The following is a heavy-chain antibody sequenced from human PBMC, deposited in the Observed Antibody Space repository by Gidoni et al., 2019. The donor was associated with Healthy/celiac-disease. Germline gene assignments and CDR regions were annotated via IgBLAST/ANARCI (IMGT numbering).Heavy chain of an antibody. J-gene: IGHJ6*02. V-gene: IGHV3-9*01. D-gene: IGHD6-13*01. CDR1: GFTFDDYY. CDR3: AKDMGPGIAAAGTFYYYGMDV. CDR2: ISCNSGSI. Sequence: EVQLVESGGGLVQPGWSLRLSCAAVGFTFDDYYKQWARQAPGKGLEWVSCISCNSGSICYADSVKGRFTISRDNAKNSLFLQMNSLRAEDTALYYCAKDMGPGIAAAGTFYYYGMDVWGQGTTVTVSS.